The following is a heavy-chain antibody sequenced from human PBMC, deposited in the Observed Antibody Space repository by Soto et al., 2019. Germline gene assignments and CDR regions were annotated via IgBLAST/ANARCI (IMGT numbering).Heavy chain of an antibody. CDR3: AKDSRFGELYWFDP. CDR2: ISGSGGST. CDR1: GLTFSTFA. V-gene: IGHV3-23*01. D-gene: IGHD3-10*01. Sequence: GGSRRFSFAASGLTFSTFAMSGFGRAPGKGLEWVSAISGSGGSTYYADSVKGRFTISRDNSKNTLYLQMNSLRAEDTAVYYCAKDSRFGELYWFDPWGQGTLVTVSS. J-gene: IGHJ5*02.